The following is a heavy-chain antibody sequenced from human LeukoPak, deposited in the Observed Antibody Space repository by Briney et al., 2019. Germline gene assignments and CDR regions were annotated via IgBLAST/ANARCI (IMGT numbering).Heavy chain of an antibody. D-gene: IGHD3-22*01. Sequence: PGGSLRLSCAVSGFNLRSYWMHWVRQAPGKGLVWVSRISGDGSMTNYADSVKGRFTISRDNAKNTVYLQMNSLRAEDTAVYYCARDVKDSSGYYYRWTGDWGQGTLVTVSS. J-gene: IGHJ4*02. V-gene: IGHV3-74*01. CDR2: ISGDGSMT. CDR3: ARDVKDSSGYYYRWTGD. CDR1: GFNLRSYW.